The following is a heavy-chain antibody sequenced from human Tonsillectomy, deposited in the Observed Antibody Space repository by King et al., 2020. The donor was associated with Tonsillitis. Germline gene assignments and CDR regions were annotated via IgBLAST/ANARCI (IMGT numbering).Heavy chain of an antibody. V-gene: IGHV3-30*04. Sequence: VQLVESGGGVVQPGRSLRLSCAASGFTFSSYAMHWVRQAPGKGLEWVAVISYDGSNKYYADTVKGRFTISRDTSKNTLYLHMNSLRAEGTAVYYCAREWFRVLQWFGAFYIWGQGTMVTVSS. CDR2: ISYDGSNK. CDR1: GFTFSSYA. D-gene: IGHD3-10*01. J-gene: IGHJ3*02. CDR3: AREWFRVLQWFGAFYI.